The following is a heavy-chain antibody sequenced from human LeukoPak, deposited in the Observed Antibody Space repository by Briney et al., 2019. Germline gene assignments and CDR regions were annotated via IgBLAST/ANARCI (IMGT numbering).Heavy chain of an antibody. CDR3: AKDRNRNYYDSSGYSFDY. D-gene: IGHD3-22*01. V-gene: IGHV3-23*01. J-gene: IGHJ4*02. Sequence: GGSLRLSCAASGFTFSSYAMSWVRQAPGKGLEWVSAISGSGGSTYYADSVKGRFTISRDNSKNTLYLQMSSLRAEDTAVYYCAKDRNRNYYDSSGYSFDYWGQGTLVTASS. CDR2: ISGSGGST. CDR1: GFTFSSYA.